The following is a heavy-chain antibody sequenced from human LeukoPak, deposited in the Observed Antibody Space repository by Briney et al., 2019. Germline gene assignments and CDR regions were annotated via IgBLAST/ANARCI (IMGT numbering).Heavy chain of an antibody. CDR3: ARARPVGATSNFDY. Sequence: GASVKVSCKASGGTFSSYAISWVRQAPGQGLEWMGRIIPILGIANYAQKFQGRVTITADKSTSTAYMELSSLRSEDTAVYYCARARPVGATSNFDYWGQGTLVTVSS. CDR2: IIPILGIA. CDR1: GGTFSSYA. V-gene: IGHV1-69*04. D-gene: IGHD5-12*01. J-gene: IGHJ4*02.